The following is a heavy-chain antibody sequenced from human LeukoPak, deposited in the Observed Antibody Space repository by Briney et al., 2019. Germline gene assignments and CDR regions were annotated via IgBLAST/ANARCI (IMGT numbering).Heavy chain of an antibody. J-gene: IGHJ4*02. CDR3: ARHHYYFDH. CDR2: IWYDGSDK. Sequence: GGSLRLSCAASGFTFSSYGMHWVRQAPGKGLEWVAVIWYDGSDKYYADSVKGRFTISRDNSKNTLYLQMNSLRADDTALYYCARHHYYFDHWGQGTLVTVSS. V-gene: IGHV3-33*01. CDR1: GFTFSSYG.